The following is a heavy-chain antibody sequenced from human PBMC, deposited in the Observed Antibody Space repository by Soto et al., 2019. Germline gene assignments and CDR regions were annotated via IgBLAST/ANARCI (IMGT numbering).Heavy chain of an antibody. Sequence: GESLKISCKGSGYSFTSYWISWVRQMPGKGLEWMGRIDPSDSYTNYSPSFQGHVTISADKSISTAYLQWSSPKASDTAMYYCASAGAGYSGFTAYDYWGQGTLVTVSS. J-gene: IGHJ4*02. V-gene: IGHV5-10-1*01. CDR2: IDPSDSYT. D-gene: IGHD5-12*01. CDR3: ASAGAGYSGFTAYDY. CDR1: GYSFTSYW.